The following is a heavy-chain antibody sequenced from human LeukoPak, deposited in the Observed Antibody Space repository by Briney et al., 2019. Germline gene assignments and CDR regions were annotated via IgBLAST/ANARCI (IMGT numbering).Heavy chain of an antibody. V-gene: IGHV3-23*01. CDR2: ISGSGGST. Sequence: GGSLRLSCAASGFTFSSYAMSWVRQAPGKGLEWVSAISGSGGSTYYADSVKGRFTISRDNSKNTLYLQMNSLRSEDTAVYYCARRRNLWFGGPTQKYYYYYYGMDVWGQGTTVTVSS. CDR1: GFTFSSYA. CDR3: ARRRNLWFGGPTQKYYYYYYGMDV. D-gene: IGHD3-10*01. J-gene: IGHJ6*02.